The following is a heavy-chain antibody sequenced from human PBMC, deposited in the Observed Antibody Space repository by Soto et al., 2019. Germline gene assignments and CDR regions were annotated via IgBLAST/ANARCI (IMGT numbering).Heavy chain of an antibody. Sequence: PSETLSLTCAVYGGSFSGYYWSWIRQPPGKGLEWIGEINHSGSTNYNPSLKSRVTISVDTSKNQFSLKLSSVTAADTAVYYCARGRIVVVPAAMRYNWFDPWGQGTLVTVSS. D-gene: IGHD2-2*01. J-gene: IGHJ5*02. CDR2: INHSGST. V-gene: IGHV4-34*01. CDR1: GGSFSGYY. CDR3: ARGRIVVVPAAMRYNWFDP.